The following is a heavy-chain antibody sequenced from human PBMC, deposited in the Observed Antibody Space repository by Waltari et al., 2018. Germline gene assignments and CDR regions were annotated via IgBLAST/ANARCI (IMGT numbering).Heavy chain of an antibody. V-gene: IGHV4-59*11. CDR2: IYYSGST. Sequence: QVQLQESGPGLVKTSETLSLTCTVSGGSINSHYWSWIRQPPGKGLEWLGHIYYSGSTNYSPSHTSRRTSAVNTAKNQFALKVSSVTAADTAVYYGARLPRMTVVRGVVTFYYYGMDVWGQGTTVTVSS. CDR3: ARLPRMTVVRGVVTFYYYGMDV. CDR1: GGSINSHY. J-gene: IGHJ6*02. D-gene: IGHD3-10*01.